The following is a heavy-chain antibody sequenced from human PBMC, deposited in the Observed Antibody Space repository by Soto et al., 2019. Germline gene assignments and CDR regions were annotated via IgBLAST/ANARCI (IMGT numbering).Heavy chain of an antibody. D-gene: IGHD6-13*01. CDR3: ALTYSTSWYWFDP. CDR1: GFSLSNAGLG. CDR2: IFSNDEK. J-gene: IGHJ5*02. V-gene: IGHV2-26*04. Sequence: QVTVKESGPVLVKPTETLTLTCTVSGFSLSNAGLGVSWIRQPPGKALEWLAHIFSNDEKSYSTSLKSRLTISKDTSKSQVSLTMTNMDPVDTATYYCALTYSTSWYWFDPWGQGTLVTVSS.